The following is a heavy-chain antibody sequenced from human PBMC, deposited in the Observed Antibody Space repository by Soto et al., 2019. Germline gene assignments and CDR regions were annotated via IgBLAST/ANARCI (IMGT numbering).Heavy chain of an antibody. J-gene: IGHJ3*02. CDR3: AKDKARSGSYADAFDI. D-gene: IGHD1-26*01. CDR1: GFTVRSYA. CDR2: ISGSGGST. Sequence: LXLSGAASGFTVRSYAMSWVRQAPGKGLEWVSAISGSGGSTYYADSVKGRFTISRDNSKNTLYLQMNSLRAEDTAVYYCAKDKARSGSYADAFDIWGQGTMVTVSS. V-gene: IGHV3-23*01.